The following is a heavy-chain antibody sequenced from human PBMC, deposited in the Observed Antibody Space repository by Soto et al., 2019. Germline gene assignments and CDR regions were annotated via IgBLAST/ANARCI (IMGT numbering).Heavy chain of an antibody. CDR3: ARGYDYLWGSFRYYFDY. D-gene: IGHD3-16*02. V-gene: IGHV1-46*03. J-gene: IGHJ4*02. Sequence: QVQLVQSGAEVKKPGASLKVSCKASGYTFTSYYMHWVRQAPGQGLEWRGIINRSGGSTSYAQKFQGRVTMTRDTSASTGYMELSNLRSEDTAVYYCARGYDYLWGSFRYYFDYWGQGTLVTVSS. CDR1: GYTFTSYY. CDR2: INRSGGST.